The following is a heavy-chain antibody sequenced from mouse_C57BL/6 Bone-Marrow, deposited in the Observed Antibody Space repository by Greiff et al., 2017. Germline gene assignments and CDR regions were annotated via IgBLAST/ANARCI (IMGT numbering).Heavy chain of an antibody. V-gene: IGHV5-4*01. J-gene: IGHJ2*01. CDR2: ISDGGSYT. CDR3: ARAAVVPFDY. D-gene: IGHD1-1*01. CDR1: GFTFSSYA. Sequence: EVHLVESGGGLVKPGGSLKLSCAASGFTFSSYAMSWVRQTPEKRLEWVATISDGGSYTYYPDNVKGRFTISRDNAKNNLYLQMSHLKSEDTAMYYCARAAVVPFDYGGQGTTLTVSS.